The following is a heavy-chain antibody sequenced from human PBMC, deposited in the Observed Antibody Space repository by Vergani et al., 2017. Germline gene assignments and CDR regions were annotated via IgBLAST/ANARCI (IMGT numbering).Heavy chain of an antibody. CDR1: GGSISSSPYY. CDR2: FYYSGST. Sequence: QLQLQESGPGLVKPSETLSLTCTVSGGSISSSPYYWGWIRQPPGKGLEWIGSFYYSGSTYYNPSLKSRVTISVDTSKNQFSLKLSSVTAADTAVYYCASGYSSGWTFDYWGQGTLVTVSS. CDR3: ASGYSSGWTFDY. D-gene: IGHD6-19*01. V-gene: IGHV4-39*01. J-gene: IGHJ4*02.